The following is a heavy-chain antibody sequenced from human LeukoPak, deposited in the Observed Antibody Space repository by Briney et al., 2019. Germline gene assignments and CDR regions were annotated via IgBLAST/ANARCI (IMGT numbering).Heavy chain of an antibody. CDR2: IYISGST. J-gene: IGHJ6*03. D-gene: IGHD1-14*01. CDR3: ATANRYSLYMDV. CDR1: GGSISSYY. Sequence: SETLSLTCTVSGGSISSYYWSWIRQPAGKGLECIGRIYISGSTSYNPFLKSRVTMSVDTSKNQFSLRLSSVTAADTAVYYCATANRYSLYMDVWGKGTTVTVSS. V-gene: IGHV4-4*07.